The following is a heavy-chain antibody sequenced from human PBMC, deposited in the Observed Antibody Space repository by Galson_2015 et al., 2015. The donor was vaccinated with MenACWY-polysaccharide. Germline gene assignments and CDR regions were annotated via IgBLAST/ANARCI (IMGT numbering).Heavy chain of an antibody. D-gene: IGHD6-13*01. CDR2: ITVSGDNT. CDR3: AKGPRGPAAGTDYFDY. CDR1: GFTFTNYA. V-gene: IGHV3-23*01. Sequence: SLRLSCAASGFTFTNYAMSWVRQTPGEGLEWVSAITVSGDNTYYADSVKGRFAISRDNSKNTLSLQMNSLRTEDTAVYYCAKGPRGPAAGTDYFDYWGQGTLVTVSS. J-gene: IGHJ4*02.